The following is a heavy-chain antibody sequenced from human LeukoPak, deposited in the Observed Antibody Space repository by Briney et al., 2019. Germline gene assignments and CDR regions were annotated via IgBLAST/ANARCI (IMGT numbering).Heavy chain of an antibody. D-gene: IGHD6-13*01. CDR1: GFTFSSYG. J-gene: IGHJ4*02. V-gene: IGHV3-30*18. CDR3: VKDRVAAPHSGY. Sequence: QTGGSLRLSCAASGFTFSSYGMHWVRQAPGKGLEWVAVISYDGSNKYYADSVKGRFTISRDNSKNTLYLQMNSLRAEDTAVYYCVKDRVAAPHSGYWGQGALVTVSS. CDR2: ISYDGSNK.